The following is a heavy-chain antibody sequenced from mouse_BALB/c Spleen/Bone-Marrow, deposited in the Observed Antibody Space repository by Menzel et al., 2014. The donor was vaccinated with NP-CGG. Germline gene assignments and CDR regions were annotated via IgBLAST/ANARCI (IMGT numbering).Heavy chain of an antibody. V-gene: IGHV1-77*01. Sequence: VQLQQSGLELVKPGASVKMSRKASGYTFTDYVISWVKQRTGQGLEWIGEIYPGSGSTYYNEKFKGKATLTADKSSNTAYMLLSGLTSEDSAVYFCATGTCYWSQGATLTVSS. CDR3: ATGTCY. CDR2: IYPGSGST. CDR1: GYTFTDYV. J-gene: IGHJ2*01.